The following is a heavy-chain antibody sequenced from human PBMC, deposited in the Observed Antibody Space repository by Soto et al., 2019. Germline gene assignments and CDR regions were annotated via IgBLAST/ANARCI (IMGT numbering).Heavy chain of an antibody. CDR3: AREGFGYSYGYFDY. Sequence: SVKNSCKASGGTFSSYAISWVRQAPGQGLEWMGGIIPIFGTANYAQKFQGRVTITADKSTSTAYMELSSLRSEDTAVYYCAREGFGYSYGYFDYWGQGTLVTVSS. CDR1: GGTFSSYA. CDR2: IIPIFGTA. D-gene: IGHD5-18*01. J-gene: IGHJ4*02. V-gene: IGHV1-69*06.